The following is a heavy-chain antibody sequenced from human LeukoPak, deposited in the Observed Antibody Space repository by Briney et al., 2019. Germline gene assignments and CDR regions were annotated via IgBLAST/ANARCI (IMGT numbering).Heavy chain of an antibody. J-gene: IGHJ4*02. D-gene: IGHD3-3*01. V-gene: IGHV1-24*01. Sequence: ASVKVSCKVSGYTLTELSMHWVRQAPGKGLEWMGGFDPEDGETIYAQKFQGRVTMTGDTSTDTAYMELSSLRSEDTAVYYCATVSPYYDFWSGYCPNWGQGTLVTVSS. CDR2: FDPEDGET. CDR3: ATVSPYYDFWSGYCPN. CDR1: GYTLTELS.